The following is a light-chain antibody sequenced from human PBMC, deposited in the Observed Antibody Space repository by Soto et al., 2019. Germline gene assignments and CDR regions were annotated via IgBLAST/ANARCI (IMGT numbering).Light chain of an antibody. Sequence: DIVMTQSPDSLAVSLGERATINCKSSQSVLYSSNNKNYLAWYQQKPGQPPKLLIYWASTRQSGVPDRFSGSGFWTKFPPTLSRPQGEELAGYFLPEYLWSPPTFGRGTKVEIK. CDR2: WAS. J-gene: IGKJ4*01. CDR3: PEYLWSPPT. CDR1: QSVLYSSNNKNY. V-gene: IGKV4-1*01.